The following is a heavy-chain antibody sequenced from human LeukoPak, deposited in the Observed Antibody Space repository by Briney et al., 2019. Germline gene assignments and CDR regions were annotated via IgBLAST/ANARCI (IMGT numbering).Heavy chain of an antibody. CDR1: GFTVITND. Sequence: GGSLRLSCAASGFTVITNDMTWVRQAPGKGLEWVSVLYSDGNTKYADSVQGRFTISRDNSKNTLYLETNSLSPDDTAVYYCARGVEPLAANTLAYWGQGTLVTVSS. CDR3: ARGVEPLAANTLAY. D-gene: IGHD1-14*01. V-gene: IGHV3-53*01. CDR2: LYSDGNT. J-gene: IGHJ4*02.